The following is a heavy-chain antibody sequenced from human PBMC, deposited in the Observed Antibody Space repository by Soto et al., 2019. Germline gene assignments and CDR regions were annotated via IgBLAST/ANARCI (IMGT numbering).Heavy chain of an antibody. CDR1: GYSFTSYW. CDR2: IDPSDSYT. CDR3: ARHRESSSPKYNWFDP. V-gene: IGHV5-10-1*01. Sequence: LGESLKISCKGSGYSFTSYWISWVRQMPGKGLEWMGRIDPSDSYTNYSPSFQGHVTISADKSISTAYLQWSSLKASDTAMYYCARHRESSSPKYNWFDPWGQGTLVTVSS. D-gene: IGHD6-6*01. J-gene: IGHJ5*02.